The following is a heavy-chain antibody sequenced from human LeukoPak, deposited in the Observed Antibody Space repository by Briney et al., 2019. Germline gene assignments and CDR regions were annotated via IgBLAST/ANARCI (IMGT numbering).Heavy chain of an antibody. CDR2: IKSKAHGGTT. V-gene: IGHV3-15*01. D-gene: IGHD5-24*01. CDR3: TTYNDRDAFDI. CDR1: GFTFSNAW. Sequence: GGSLRLSCAASGFTFSNAWMHWVRQAPGKGLEWVGRIKSKAHGGTTDYAAPVKGRFTISRDDSKNTLYLQMNSLKTEDTAVYYCTTYNDRDAFDIWGQGTMVTVSP. J-gene: IGHJ3*02.